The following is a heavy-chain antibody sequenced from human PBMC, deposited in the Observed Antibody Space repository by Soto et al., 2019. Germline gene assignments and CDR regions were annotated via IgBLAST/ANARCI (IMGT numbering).Heavy chain of an antibody. Sequence: ASVKVSCKASGGTSSSYAISWVRQAPGQGLEWMGGIIPIFGTANYAQKFQGRVTITADKSTSTAYMELSSLRSEDTAVYYCASAGSYYDSSGPFDYWGQGTLVTVSS. CDR1: GGTSSSYA. J-gene: IGHJ4*02. D-gene: IGHD3-22*01. CDR2: IIPIFGTA. CDR3: ASAGSYYDSSGPFDY. V-gene: IGHV1-69*06.